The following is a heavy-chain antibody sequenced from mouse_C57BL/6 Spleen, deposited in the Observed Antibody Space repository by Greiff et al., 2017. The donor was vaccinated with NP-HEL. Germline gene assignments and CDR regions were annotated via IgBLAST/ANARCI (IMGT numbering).Heavy chain of an antibody. Sequence: EVHLVESGEGLVKPGGSLKLSCAASGFTFSSYAMSWVRQTPEKRLEWVAYISSGGDYIYYADTVKGRFTISRDNARNTLYLQMSSLKSEDTAMYYCTRDHYYYGSSYEYFDVWGTGTTVTVSS. CDR1: GFTFSSYA. CDR3: TRDHYYYGSSYEYFDV. D-gene: IGHD1-1*01. CDR2: ISSGGDYI. J-gene: IGHJ1*03. V-gene: IGHV5-9-1*02.